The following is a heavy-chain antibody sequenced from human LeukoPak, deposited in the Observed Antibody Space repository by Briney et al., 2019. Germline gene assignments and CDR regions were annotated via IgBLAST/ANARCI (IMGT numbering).Heavy chain of an antibody. CDR2: MNPNSGNT. V-gene: IGHV1-8*01. CDR3: ARSGRLLLWFGELLSGAPYFDY. D-gene: IGHD3-10*01. CDR1: GYTFTSYD. Sequence: GASVKVSCKASGYTFTSYDINWVRQATGHGLGWMGWMNPNSGNTGYAQKFQGRVTMTRNTSISTAYMELSSLRSEDTAVYYCARSGRLLLWFGELLSGAPYFDYWGQGTLVTVSS. J-gene: IGHJ4*02.